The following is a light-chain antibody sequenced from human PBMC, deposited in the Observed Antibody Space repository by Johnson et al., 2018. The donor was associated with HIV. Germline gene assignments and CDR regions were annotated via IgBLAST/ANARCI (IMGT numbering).Light chain of an antibody. CDR2: EDN. V-gene: IGLV1-51*02. J-gene: IGLJ1*01. CDR3: ATWDRSLTIGVV. Sequence: QSVLSQPPSVSAAPGQKVTISCSGSSSNIGSNYVSWYQQFPGAAPKLLIYEDNKRPSGIPDRFSGSKSGTSATLGITGLQTGDEADYYCATWDRSLTIGVVCGSGTKVTVL. CDR1: SSNIGSNY.